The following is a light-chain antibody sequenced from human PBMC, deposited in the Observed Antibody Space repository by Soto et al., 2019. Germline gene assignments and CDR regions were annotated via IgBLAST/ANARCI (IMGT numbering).Light chain of an antibody. V-gene: IGKV1-5*03. J-gene: IGKJ1*01. CDR2: KAS. Sequence: DIQMTQSPSTLSASVGDRVTITCRASQSISSWLAWYQQKPGKAPKLLIYKASSLESGVPSRFSGSGSGTEFTLTISSLQPDDFATYYCQQYNSSTFGQGTQVEIK. CDR1: QSISSW. CDR3: QQYNSST.